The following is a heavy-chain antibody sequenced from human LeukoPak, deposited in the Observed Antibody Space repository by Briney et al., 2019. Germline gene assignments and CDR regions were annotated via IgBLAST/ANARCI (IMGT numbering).Heavy chain of an antibody. V-gene: IGHV3-30*04. Sequence: GGSLRLSCAASGFTLSSYAMRWVRQAPGKGLEWGAVISYDGSNKYYADSVKGRFTISRDNSKNTLYLQMNSLRAEDTAVYYCARVGGRSSGYYRPFDYWGQGTLVTVSS. CDR3: ARVGGRSSGYYRPFDY. J-gene: IGHJ4*02. D-gene: IGHD3-22*01. CDR1: GFTLSSYA. CDR2: ISYDGSNK.